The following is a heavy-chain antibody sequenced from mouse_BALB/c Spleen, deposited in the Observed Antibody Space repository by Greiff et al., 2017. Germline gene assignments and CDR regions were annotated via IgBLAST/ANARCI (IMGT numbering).Heavy chain of an antibody. J-gene: IGHJ2*01. V-gene: IGHV5-15*02. CDR2: ISNLAYSI. CDR1: GFTFSDYG. D-gene: IGHD2-1*01. CDR3: ARAYGNYPYNYFDY. Sequence: EVQGVESGGGLVQPGGSRKLSCAASGFTFSDYGMAWVRQAPGKGPEWVAFISNLAYSIYYADTVTGRFTISRENAKNTLYLEMSSLRSEDTAMYYCARAYGNYPYNYFDYWGQGTTLTVSS.